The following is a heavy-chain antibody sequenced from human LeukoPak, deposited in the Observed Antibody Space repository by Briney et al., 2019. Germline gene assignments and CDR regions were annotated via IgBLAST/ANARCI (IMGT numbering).Heavy chain of an antibody. J-gene: IGHJ4*02. D-gene: IGHD3-10*01. CDR1: GFIFSGYA. Sequence: PGGSLRLSCAASGFIFSGYAMSWVRQAPGKGLEWVGFIRSKAYGGTTEYAASVKGRFTISRDDSKSIAYLQMNSLKTEDTAVYYCTRDSGSVAFDYWGQGNLVTVSS. CDR3: TRDSGSVAFDY. V-gene: IGHV3-49*04. CDR2: IRSKAYGGTT.